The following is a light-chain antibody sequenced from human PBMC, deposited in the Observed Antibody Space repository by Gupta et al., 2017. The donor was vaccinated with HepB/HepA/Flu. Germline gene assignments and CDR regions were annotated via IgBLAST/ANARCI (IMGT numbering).Light chain of an antibody. CDR1: SSDVGGYNY. V-gene: IGLV2-14*01. J-gene: IGLJ2*01. CDR3: SSDTSSSTLGV. CDR2: DVS. Sequence: QSALTQPASVSGSPGPSITISCTGTSSDVGGYNYVSWYQQHPGKAPKLMIYDVSNRPSGVPNRFSGSKSGNTAALTIAGLQAEDEADYYCSSDTSSSTLGVFGGGTKLTVL.